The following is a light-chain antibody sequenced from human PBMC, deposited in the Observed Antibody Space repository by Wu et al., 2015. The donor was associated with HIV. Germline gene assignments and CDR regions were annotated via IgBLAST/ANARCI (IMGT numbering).Light chain of an antibody. V-gene: IGKV3-20*01. CDR1: QSLSSTY. CDR3: QHFGNSMYT. CDR2: DAS. J-gene: IGKJ2*01. Sequence: EIVLTQSPGTLSLSPGERATLSCRASQSLSSTYLAWYQQKPGQAPRLLIYDASTRATDIPDRFSGSGSGADFTLTISRAEPEDFAVYYCQHFGNSMYTFGQGTKLEIK.